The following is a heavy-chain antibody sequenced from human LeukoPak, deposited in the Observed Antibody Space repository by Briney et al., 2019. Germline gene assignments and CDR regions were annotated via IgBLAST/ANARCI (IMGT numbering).Heavy chain of an antibody. CDR2: INPNSGGT. V-gene: IGHV1-2*02. CDR1: GYTFTGYY. Sequence: ASVQVSCKASGYTFTGYYMHWVRQAPGQGLEWMGWINPNSGGTNYAQKFQGRVTMTRDTSISTAYMELSRLRSDDTAVYYCARGARSSGWYGRFDYWGQGTLVTVSS. CDR3: ARGARSSGWYGRFDY. J-gene: IGHJ4*02. D-gene: IGHD6-19*01.